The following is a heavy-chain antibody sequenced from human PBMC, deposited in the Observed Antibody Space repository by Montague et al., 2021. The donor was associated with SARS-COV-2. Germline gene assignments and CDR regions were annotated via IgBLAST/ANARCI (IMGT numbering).Heavy chain of an antibody. V-gene: IGHV4-31*03. CDR1: GGSISSGGFL. CDR2: IFYNGST. D-gene: IGHD2-15*01. J-gene: IGHJ6*02. CDR3: SRGSYRSSHNYYYAMDV. Sequence: TLSLTCIVSGGSISSGGFLWTWVRHPPGKGLEWIGYIFYNGSTDYNPSLKSRVNIAVDTSKNQFSLRLSSVTAADTAVYYCSRGSYRSSHNYYYAMDVWGQGTTVIVSS.